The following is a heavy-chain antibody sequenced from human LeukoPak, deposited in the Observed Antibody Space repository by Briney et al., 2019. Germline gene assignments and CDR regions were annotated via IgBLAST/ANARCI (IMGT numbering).Heavy chain of an antibody. J-gene: IGHJ4*02. D-gene: IGHD2-21*01. Sequence: GGSLRLSCAASGFTFSSYSMNWVRQAPGKGLEWVSSISSSSSYIYYADSVKGRFTISRDNAKNSLYLRMNSLRAEDTAVYYCARGGSYYCFDYWGQGTLVTVSS. CDR2: ISSSSSYI. CDR1: GFTFSSYS. V-gene: IGHV3-21*01. CDR3: ARGGSYYCFDY.